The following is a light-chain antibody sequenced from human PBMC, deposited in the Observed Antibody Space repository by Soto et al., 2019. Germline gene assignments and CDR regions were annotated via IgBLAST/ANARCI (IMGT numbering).Light chain of an antibody. CDR2: TAS. J-gene: IGKJ1*01. V-gene: IGKV1-8*01. CDR3: QQYYTYPWT. Sequence: AIRMTQSPSSLSASTGDRVTITCRASQGISSYLAWYQQKPGKAPKVLIHTASTSQGVVPSRFSGSGSGTDFTLTISRLQSEDFATYYCQQYYTYPWTFGQGTKVEVK. CDR1: QGISSY.